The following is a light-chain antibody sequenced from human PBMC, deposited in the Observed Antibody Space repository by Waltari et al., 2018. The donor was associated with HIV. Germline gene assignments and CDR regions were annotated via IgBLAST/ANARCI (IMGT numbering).Light chain of an antibody. CDR1: TTNVGTYTY. J-gene: IGLJ2*01. Sequence: QSALTQPRSVSGSPGQSVTISRAGSTTNVGTYTYVSWYHHEPGEAPRLILYVVNHRPSGVPVRFSGAKSGDTASLIISGLQAEDEGDFYCSSYGGSWSFVFGGGTRVTVL. CDR3: SSYGGSWSFV. V-gene: IGLV2-11*01. CDR2: VVN.